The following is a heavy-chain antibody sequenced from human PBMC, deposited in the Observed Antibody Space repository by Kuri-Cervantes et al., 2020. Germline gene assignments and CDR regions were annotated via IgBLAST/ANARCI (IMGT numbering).Heavy chain of an antibody. J-gene: IGHJ4*02. CDR1: GFTFSSYA. Sequence: GGSLRPSCAASGFTFSSYAMHWVRQAPGKGLEWVAVISYDGSNKYYADSVKGRFTISRDNSKNTLYLQMNSLRAEDTAVYYCARLSYDSSGYYYLGLDYWGQGTLVTVSS. V-gene: IGHV3-30-3*01. CDR2: ISYDGSNK. CDR3: ARLSYDSSGYYYLGLDY. D-gene: IGHD3-22*01.